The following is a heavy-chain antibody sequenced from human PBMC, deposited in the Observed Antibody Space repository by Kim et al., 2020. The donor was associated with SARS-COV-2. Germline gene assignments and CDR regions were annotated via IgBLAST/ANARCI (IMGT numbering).Heavy chain of an antibody. Sequence: SETLSLTCIVSGGSISGHYWSWIRQPPGKGLEWIGYMYYSGSTNYNHSLKSRVTISIDTSKNQVSLILSSVTAADTALYYCARHAATWTDAFDVWGQGTMVTVS. CDR1: GGSISGHY. CDR3: ARHAATWTDAFDV. J-gene: IGHJ3*01. V-gene: IGHV4-59*08. D-gene: IGHD1-1*01. CDR2: MYYSGST.